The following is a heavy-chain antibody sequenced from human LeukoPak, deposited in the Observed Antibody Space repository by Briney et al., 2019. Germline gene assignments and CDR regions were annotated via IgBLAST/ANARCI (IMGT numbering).Heavy chain of an antibody. D-gene: IGHD5-12*01. CDR3: ANPQSRGYDYLDY. J-gene: IGHJ4*02. V-gene: IGHV3-30*18. Sequence: PGRSLRLSCAGSRFTFSNYGMHWVRQAPGKGLEWVAVISIDGGEKHCGDSVRGRFTISRDNSKNMLYLQMNSLRVEDTAVYYCANPQSRGYDYLDYWGQGTLVSVSS. CDR2: ISIDGGEK. CDR1: RFTFSNYG.